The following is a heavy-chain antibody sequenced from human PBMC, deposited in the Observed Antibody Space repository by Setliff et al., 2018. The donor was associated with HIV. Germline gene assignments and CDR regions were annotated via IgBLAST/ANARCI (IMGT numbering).Heavy chain of an antibody. J-gene: IGHJ2*01. CDR1: GYTLIELS. CDR3: ARDLNDRWLQQYWFFDL. V-gene: IGHV1-24*01. CDR2: FDPEDGET. D-gene: IGHD5-12*01. Sequence: ASVKVSCKVSGYTLIELSRHWVRQAPGKGLEWMGSFDPEDGETIYAQKFQGRVTMTEDTSTDTAYMNLSSLRSEDTALYFCARDLNDRWLQQYWFFDLWGRGTQVTVSS.